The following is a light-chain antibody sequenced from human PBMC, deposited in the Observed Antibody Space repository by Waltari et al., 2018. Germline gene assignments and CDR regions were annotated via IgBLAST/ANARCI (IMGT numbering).Light chain of an antibody. J-gene: IGKJ2*01. CDR1: QSVLYSSNHNNY. CDR3: QQYYNTPYT. Sequence: DIVMTRSPDSLAVSLGERATINCKSSQSVLYSSNHNNYLAWYQQKPGQPPKLLFYWSSTRESGVPDRFSGSGSGTDFTLTISSRQAEDVAVYYCQQYYNTPYTFGQGTKLEIK. CDR2: WSS. V-gene: IGKV4-1*01.